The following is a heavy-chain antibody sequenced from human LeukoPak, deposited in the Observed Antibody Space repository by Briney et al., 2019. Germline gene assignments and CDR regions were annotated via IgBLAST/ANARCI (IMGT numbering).Heavy chain of an antibody. CDR1: GGSISSGGYY. J-gene: IGHJ6*03. D-gene: IGHD3-3*01. Sequence: SETLSLTCTVSGGSISSGGYYWSWIRQHPGKGLEWIGRIYISGSTNYNPSLKSRVTISVDTSKNQFSLKLSSVTAADTAVYYCAGHRWDYDFWSARRPSNYYMDVWGKGTTVTVSS. CDR3: AGHRWDYDFWSARRPSNYYMDV. V-gene: IGHV4-61*08. CDR2: IYISGST.